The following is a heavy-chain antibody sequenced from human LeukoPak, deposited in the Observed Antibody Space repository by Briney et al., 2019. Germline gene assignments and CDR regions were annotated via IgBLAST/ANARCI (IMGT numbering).Heavy chain of an antibody. Sequence: GVTVRLSCAAYRFTYRSFDMRWVRQSPGKALVCVSALSGGGATTFYAYYAGSVQGRYTHSRDNSKNTLYLQINSLRAEDTAVYYCAKFYDILTGYFDYWGQETLVTVS. D-gene: IGHD3-9*01. V-gene: IGHV3-23*01. J-gene: IGHJ4*02. CDR1: RFTYRSFD. CDR3: AKFYDILTGYFDY. CDR2: LSGGGATT.